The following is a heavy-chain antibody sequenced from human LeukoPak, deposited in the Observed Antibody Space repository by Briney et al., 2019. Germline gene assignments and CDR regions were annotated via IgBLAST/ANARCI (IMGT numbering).Heavy chain of an antibody. J-gene: IGHJ6*03. CDR2: IIPILGIA. CDR3: ARTGYCTNGVCYAHYYYYYMDV. D-gene: IGHD2-8*01. V-gene: IGHV1-69*02. CDR1: GGTFSSHT. Sequence: SVKVSCKASGGTFSSHTISWVRQAPGQGLEWMGRIIPILGIANYAQKFQGRVTITADKSTSTAYMELSSLRSEDTAVYYCARTGYCTNGVCYAHYYYYYMDVWGKGTTVTVSS.